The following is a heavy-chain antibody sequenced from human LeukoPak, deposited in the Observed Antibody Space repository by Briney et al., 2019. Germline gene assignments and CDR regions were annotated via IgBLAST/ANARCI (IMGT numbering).Heavy chain of an antibody. CDR3: AKELDYYDSSGYYYGWDY. D-gene: IGHD3-22*01. Sequence: QTGGSLRLSCAASGFTFSSYAMPWVRQAPGKGLEWVSAISGSGGSTYYADSVKGRFTISRDNSKNTLYLQMNSLRAEDTAVYYCAKELDYYDSSGYYYGWDYWGQGTLVTVSS. V-gene: IGHV3-23*01. CDR2: ISGSGGST. CDR1: GFTFSSYA. J-gene: IGHJ4*02.